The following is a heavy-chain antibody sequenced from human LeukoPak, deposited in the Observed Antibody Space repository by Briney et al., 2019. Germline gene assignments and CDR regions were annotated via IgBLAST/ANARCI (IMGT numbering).Heavy chain of an antibody. V-gene: IGHV3-7*01. CDR1: GFTFSSYW. Sequence: PGGSLRLSCATSGFTFSSYWMSWVRKAPGKGLEWVANIKQDGSEKYYVDSVRGRFTISRDNAKNSLFLQMNSLRADDSAVYYCATSGWYQLHGDYWGQGTLVTVSS. CDR3: ATSGWYQLHGDY. D-gene: IGHD2-2*01. J-gene: IGHJ4*02. CDR2: IKQDGSEK.